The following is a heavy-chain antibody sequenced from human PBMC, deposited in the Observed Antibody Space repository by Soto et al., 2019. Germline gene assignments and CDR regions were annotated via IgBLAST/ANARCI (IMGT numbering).Heavy chain of an antibody. D-gene: IGHD2-21*02. Sequence: QVQLVQSGAEVKKPGSSVKVSCRSSGDTFSSYIVNWLRQAPGRGREWVGRSIPVLGTTDYAQSFRGRVTLTADRSTNTVYMELSSLRSQDTAVYYCARRRYCGYDCYQKHYYGMDVWGQGTTVTVAS. V-gene: IGHV1-69*08. J-gene: IGHJ6*02. CDR1: GDTFSSYI. CDR3: ARRRYCGYDCYQKHYYGMDV. CDR2: SIPVLGTT.